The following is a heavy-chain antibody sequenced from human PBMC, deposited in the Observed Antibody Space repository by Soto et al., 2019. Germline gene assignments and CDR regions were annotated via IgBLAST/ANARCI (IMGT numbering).Heavy chain of an antibody. V-gene: IGHV4-4*02. CDR2: VYYSGST. Sequence: PSVTLSLTCAVSSGSISSSNWWRCVSQPPGKGLEWIGYVYYSGSTNYNPSLKSRVTISVDTSKNQFSLKLSSVTAADTAVYYCARAASSSSYSLGWFDPWGQGTLVTVSS. J-gene: IGHJ5*02. D-gene: IGHD2-15*01. CDR3: ARAASSSSYSLGWFDP. CDR1: SGSISSSNW.